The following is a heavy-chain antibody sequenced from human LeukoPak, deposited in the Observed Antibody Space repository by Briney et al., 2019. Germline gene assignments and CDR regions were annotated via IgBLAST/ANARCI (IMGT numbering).Heavy chain of an antibody. D-gene: IGHD6-13*01. Sequence: GGSLRLSCAASGFTFSSYAMSWVRQAPGKGLEWVSAISGSGGSTYYADSVKGRFTISRDNSKNTLYLQMNSLRAEGTAVYYCAKGASPGIAAAGAGFLFDYWGQGTLVTVSS. CDR2: ISGSGGST. V-gene: IGHV3-23*01. J-gene: IGHJ4*02. CDR1: GFTFSSYA. CDR3: AKGASPGIAAAGAGFLFDY.